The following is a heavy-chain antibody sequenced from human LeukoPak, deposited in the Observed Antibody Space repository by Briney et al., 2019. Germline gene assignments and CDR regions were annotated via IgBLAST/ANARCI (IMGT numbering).Heavy chain of an antibody. Sequence: PGRSLRLSCTASGFTFGDYSMTWVRRAPGTGLEWVSAISGGGYNTYYAGSVKGRFTISRDNSRNTLYLEMNNLRAEDTALYYCARDPLLDFAGGYYFAAWGEGGLVTVSS. V-gene: IGHV3-23*01. CDR2: ISGGGYNT. D-gene: IGHD3/OR15-3a*01. J-gene: IGHJ4*02. CDR3: ARDPLLDFAGGYYFAA. CDR1: GFTFGDYS.